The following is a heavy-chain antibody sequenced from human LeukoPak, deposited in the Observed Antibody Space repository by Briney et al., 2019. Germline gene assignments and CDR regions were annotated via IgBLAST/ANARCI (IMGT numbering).Heavy chain of an antibody. Sequence: VASVKVSCKASGYTFTNYHINWLRQASGQGLEWMTWINPDTGDKGYARKFQDRVTITTDTSISTAYMELSSLSSEDTAVYFCARTTSMTASGYDYWGQGTLVTVSS. V-gene: IGHV1-8*03. CDR1: GYTFTNYH. CDR3: ARTTSMTASGYDY. J-gene: IGHJ4*02. CDR2: INPDTGDK. D-gene: IGHD2-21*02.